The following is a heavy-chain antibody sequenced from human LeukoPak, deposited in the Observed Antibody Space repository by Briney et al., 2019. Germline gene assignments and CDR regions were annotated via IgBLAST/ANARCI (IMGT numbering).Heavy chain of an antibody. CDR3: ARPVDSSGYYYVGY. V-gene: IGHV4-31*03. J-gene: IGHJ4*02. Sequence: PSLTLSLTCTVSGGSISSGGYYWSWIRQHPGKGLEWIGYIYYSGSTYYNPSLKSRVTISVDTSKNQFSLKLSSVTAADTAVYYCARPVDSSGYYYVGYWGQGTLVTVSS. D-gene: IGHD3-22*01. CDR1: GGSISSGGYY. CDR2: IYYSGST.